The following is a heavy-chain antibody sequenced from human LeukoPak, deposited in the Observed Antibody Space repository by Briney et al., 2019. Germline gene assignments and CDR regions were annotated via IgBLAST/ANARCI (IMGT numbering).Heavy chain of an antibody. V-gene: IGHV1-2*02. Sequence: ASVKVSCKTSGYSFTDYYIHWVRQAPGQGLEWMGWINTKSGRTSSARKFQGRVTMTRDPSITTIYMDMAWLTSDDTAIYFCARADFIDAGPYLIGPWGQGTLVTVSS. CDR2: INTKSGRT. J-gene: IGHJ5*02. D-gene: IGHD3-3*01. CDR3: ARADFIDAGPYLIGP. CDR1: GYSFTDYY.